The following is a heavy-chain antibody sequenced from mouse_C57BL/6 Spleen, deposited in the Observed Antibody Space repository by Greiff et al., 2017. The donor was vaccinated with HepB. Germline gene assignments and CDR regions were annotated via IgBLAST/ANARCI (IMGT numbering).Heavy chain of an antibody. CDR2: INPNNGGT. V-gene: IGHV1-26*01. CDR3: ARGGYGNYADY. Sequence: VQLQQSGPELVKPGASVKISCKASGYTFTDYYMNWVKQSHGKSLEWIGDINPNNGGTSYNQKFKGKATLTVDKSSSTAYMALRSLTSEDSAVYYCARGGYGNYADYWGQGTTLTVSS. CDR1: GYTFTDYY. D-gene: IGHD2-1*01. J-gene: IGHJ2*01.